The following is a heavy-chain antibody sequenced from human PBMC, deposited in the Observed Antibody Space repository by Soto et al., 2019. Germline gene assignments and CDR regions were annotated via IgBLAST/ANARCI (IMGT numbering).Heavy chain of an antibody. J-gene: IGHJ4*02. V-gene: IGHV4-59*01. Sequence: SETLSLTCTVSGGSISSYYWSWIRQSPGRGLEWIVNIDYSGRTNYNPSLQSRVTISVDTSSNQFTLKLRSVTAADTAVYYCARQIRWLVPNEFDYWGQGIMVTVSS. CDR1: GGSISSYY. D-gene: IGHD5-12*01. CDR2: IDYSGRT. CDR3: ARQIRWLVPNEFDY.